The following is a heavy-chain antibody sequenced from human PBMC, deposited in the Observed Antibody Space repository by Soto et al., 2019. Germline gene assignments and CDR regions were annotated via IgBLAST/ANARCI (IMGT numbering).Heavy chain of an antibody. CDR3: ARTPPKEYLLPDDGSSGMDV. D-gene: IGHD1-1*01. J-gene: IGHJ6*02. CDR1: GCTFTGYY. Sequence: ASVKVSCQPSGCTFTGYYVHWVLQAPGQGREGVGWINPKNGGTMYAQNFQGRVTMTRDTSISTVYMELSSLRSDDTAVYYCARTPPKEYLLPDDGSSGMDVWGQGTTVTVSS. V-gene: IGHV1-2*02. CDR2: INPKNGGT.